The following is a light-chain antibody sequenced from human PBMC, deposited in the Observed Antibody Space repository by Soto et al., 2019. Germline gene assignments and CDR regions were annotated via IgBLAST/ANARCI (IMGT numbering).Light chain of an antibody. CDR1: SSDFGSYNL. CDR3: CSYAGSRTPLI. CDR2: EVS. J-gene: IGLJ1*01. Sequence: LTQAASVSGSPGQSITISCTGTSSDFGSYNLVSWYQQHPGKAPKLMIYEVSKRPSGLSNRFSGSKSGNTASLTISGLQAEDEADYYCCSYAGSRTPLIFGTGTKVTVL. V-gene: IGLV2-23*02.